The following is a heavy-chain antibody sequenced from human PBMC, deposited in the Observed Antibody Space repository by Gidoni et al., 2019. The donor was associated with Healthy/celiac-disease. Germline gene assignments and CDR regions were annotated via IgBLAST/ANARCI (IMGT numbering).Heavy chain of an antibody. CDR1: GGPFSSYA. CDR2: IIPIFGTA. CDR3: ARSTKGLEPSYFDY. J-gene: IGHJ4*02. Sequence: QVQLVQSGAEVKKPRSSVKVSCNASGGPFSSYAISWVRQAPGQGLEWMGGIIPIFGTANYTQKFQGRVTITADESTSTAYMELSSLGSEDTAVYYCARSTKGLEPSYFDYWDQGTLVTVSS. D-gene: IGHD1-1*01. V-gene: IGHV1-69*01.